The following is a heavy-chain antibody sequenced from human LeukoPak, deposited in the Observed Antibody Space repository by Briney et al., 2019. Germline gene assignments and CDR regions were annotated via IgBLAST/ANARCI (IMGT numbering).Heavy chain of an antibody. CDR2: ISGSGGST. V-gene: IGHV3-23*01. Sequence: GGSLRLSCAASGFTFSSYAMSWVRQAPGKGLEWVSAISGSGGSTYYADSVKGRFTISRDNSKNTLYLQMNSLRAEDTAVYYCAKGPRGGIVVVPAAISFGIFNNWFDPWGQGTLVTVSS. CDR1: GFTFSSYA. D-gene: IGHD2-2*02. CDR3: AKGPRGGIVVVPAAISFGIFNNWFDP. J-gene: IGHJ5*02.